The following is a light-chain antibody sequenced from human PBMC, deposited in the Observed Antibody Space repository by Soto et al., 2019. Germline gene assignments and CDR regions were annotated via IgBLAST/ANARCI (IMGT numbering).Light chain of an antibody. CDR3: AAWDDSLRGPV. V-gene: IGLV1-44*01. J-gene: IGLJ2*01. CDR2: SSR. CDR1: SSNIGTNT. Sequence: QSVLTQPPSASGTPGQRVAISCSGSSSNIGTNTVSWYQQLPGTAPRLLLYSSRHRPSGVPDRFSGSKSGTSASLAISGLRSEDEADYYCAAWDDSLRGPVFGGGTKVTVL.